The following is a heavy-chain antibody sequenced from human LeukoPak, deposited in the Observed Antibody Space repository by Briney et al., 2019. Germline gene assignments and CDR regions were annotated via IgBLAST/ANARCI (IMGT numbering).Heavy chain of an antibody. CDR1: GFSLSTSGVG. D-gene: IGHD3-3*01. V-gene: IGHV2-5*02. CDR2: IYWDDDK. J-gene: IGHJ4*02. Sequence: SGPTLVKPTRTLTLTCTFSGFSLSTSGVGVGWIRQPPGKALEWLALIYWDDDKRYSPSLKSRLTITKDTSKNQVVLTMTNMDPVDTATYYCAHSVSDGYDFWSGFFDYWGQGTLVTVSS. CDR3: AHSVSDGYDFWSGFFDY.